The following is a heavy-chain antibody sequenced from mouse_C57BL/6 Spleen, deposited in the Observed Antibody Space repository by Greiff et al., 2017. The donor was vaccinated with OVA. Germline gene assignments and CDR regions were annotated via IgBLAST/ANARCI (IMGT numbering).Heavy chain of an antibody. V-gene: IGHV1-62-2*01. Sequence: VQVVESGAELVKPGASVKLSCKASGYTFTEYTIHWVKQRSGQGLEWIGWFYPGSGSIKYNEKFKDKATLTADKSSSTVYMELSRLTSEDSAVYFCARHEGTESYFDYWGQGTTLTVSS. CDR3: ARHEGTESYFDY. CDR2: FYPGSGSI. J-gene: IGHJ2*01. CDR1: GYTFTEYT. D-gene: IGHD4-1*01.